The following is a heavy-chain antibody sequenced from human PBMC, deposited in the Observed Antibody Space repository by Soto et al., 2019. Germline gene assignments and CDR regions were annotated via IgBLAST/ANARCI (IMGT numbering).Heavy chain of an antibody. Sequence: QVQLVESGGGVVQPGRSLRLSCAASGFTFSSYGMHWVRQAPGKGLEWVAVIWYDGSNKYYADSVKGRFTISRDNSKNPLYLQMNSLRAEDTAVYYCASELMGYSSGWPLPPGDYWGQGTLVTVSS. CDR2: IWYDGSNK. CDR1: GFTFSSYG. J-gene: IGHJ4*02. D-gene: IGHD6-19*01. CDR3: ASELMGYSSGWPLPPGDY. V-gene: IGHV3-33*01.